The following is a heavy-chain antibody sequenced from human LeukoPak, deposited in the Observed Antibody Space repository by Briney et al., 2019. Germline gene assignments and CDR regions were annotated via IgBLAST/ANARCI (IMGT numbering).Heavy chain of an antibody. CDR3: ARDLAVAGYYYYGMDV. D-gene: IGHD6-19*01. CDR1: GFTFSSYS. Sequence: GGSLRLSCAASGFTFSSYSMNWVRQAPGKGLEWVSSISSSSSYIYYADSVKGRFTISRDNAKSSLYLQMNSLRAEDTAVYYCARDLAVAGYYYYGMDVWGKGTTVTVSS. CDR2: ISSSSSYI. J-gene: IGHJ6*04. V-gene: IGHV3-21*01.